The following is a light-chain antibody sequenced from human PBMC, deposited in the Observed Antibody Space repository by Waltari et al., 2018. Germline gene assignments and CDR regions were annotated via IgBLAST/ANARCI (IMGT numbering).Light chain of an antibody. J-gene: IGLJ2*01. CDR2: NDN. CDR3: GSWHHSLTGGVV. Sequence: QSVLTQPPSVSAASGQNVTIPCSGSSPNLGNNYVYWNQQLPGTAPKLLIYNDNKRPSGIPDRFSASKSGTSATLGIAGLQTGDEADYYCGSWHHSLTGGVVFGGGTTVTVL. V-gene: IGLV1-51*01. CDR1: SPNLGNNY.